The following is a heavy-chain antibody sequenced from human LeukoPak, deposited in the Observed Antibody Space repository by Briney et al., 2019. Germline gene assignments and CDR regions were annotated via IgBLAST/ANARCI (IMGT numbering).Heavy chain of an antibody. J-gene: IGHJ4*02. V-gene: IGHV4-59*01. CDR3: ARAAYSGSYHSDY. D-gene: IGHD1-26*01. CDR1: GGSISSYH. CDR2: MYNTGST. Sequence: SETLSLTCTVSGGSISSYHWTWMRQAPGKGLEWIGYMYNTGSTNYNPSLKSRVTISVDTSKNQFSLKLSSVTAADTAVYYCARAAYSGSYHSDYWGQGTLVTVSS.